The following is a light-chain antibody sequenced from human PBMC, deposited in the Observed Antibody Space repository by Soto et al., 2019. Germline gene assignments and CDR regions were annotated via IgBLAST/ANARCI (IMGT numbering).Light chain of an antibody. Sequence: DILMTQSPSTLSASVGDRVTITCRASQSISSWLAWDQQKPGNAPKLLIYDASSLESGVPSRFSGSESGTEFTLTISSLQPDDFATYYCQQYNIYSFGQGTKLEIK. V-gene: IGKV1-5*01. CDR3: QQYNIYS. CDR1: QSISSW. J-gene: IGKJ2*01. CDR2: DAS.